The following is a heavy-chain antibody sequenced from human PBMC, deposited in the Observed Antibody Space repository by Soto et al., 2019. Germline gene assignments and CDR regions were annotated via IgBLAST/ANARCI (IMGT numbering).Heavy chain of an antibody. V-gene: IGHV4-59*08. J-gene: IGHJ4*02. D-gene: IGHD2-15*01. CDR3: ARRYGGTFDY. Sequence: QVQLQESGPGLVKPSETLSLTCTVSGGSISSYYWSWIRQPPGRGLEWLGYIYYSGCTNYNPSLKSRVTISVDTSKNQFSLKLTSVSAADTAVYYCARRYGGTFDYWGQGTLVTVSS. CDR1: GGSISSYY. CDR2: IYYSGCT.